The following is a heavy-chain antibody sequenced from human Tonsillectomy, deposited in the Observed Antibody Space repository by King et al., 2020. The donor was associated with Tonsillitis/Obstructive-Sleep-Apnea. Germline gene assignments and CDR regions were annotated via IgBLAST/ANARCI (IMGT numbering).Heavy chain of an antibody. J-gene: IGHJ4*02. CDR1: GFTFSSYA. Sequence: VQLVESGGGVVQPGRSLRLSCAASGFTFSSYAMHWVRQAPGKGLEWVAVISHDGSNKYYADSVKGRFTISRDNSKNTLYLQMNSLRAEDTAVYYCAGPYYDYSWGSYRLDYWGQGTLVTVSS. CDR3: AGPYYDYSWGSYRLDY. CDR2: ISHDGSNK. V-gene: IGHV3-30*01. D-gene: IGHD3-16*02.